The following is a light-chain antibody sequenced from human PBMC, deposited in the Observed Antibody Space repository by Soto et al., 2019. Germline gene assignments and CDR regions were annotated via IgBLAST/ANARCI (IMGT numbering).Light chain of an antibody. V-gene: IGLV2-11*01. CDR2: DVS. CDR3: CSYAGSYTPVV. CDR1: SSDVGSYNL. Sequence: QSALTQPASVSGSPGQSITISCTGTSSDVGSYNLVSWYQQHPGKAPKLMIYDVSKRPSGVPDRFSGSKSGNTASLTISGLQAEDEADYYCCSYAGSYTPVVFGGGTKLTVL. J-gene: IGLJ2*01.